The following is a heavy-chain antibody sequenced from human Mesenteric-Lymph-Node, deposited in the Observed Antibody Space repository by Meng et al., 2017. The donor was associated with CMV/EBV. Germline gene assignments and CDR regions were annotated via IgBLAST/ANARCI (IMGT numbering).Heavy chain of an antibody. CDR3: ARGVDYYYGMDV. CDR2: IYYSGST. V-gene: IGHV4-39*07. D-gene: IGHD2-15*01. Sequence: SETLSLTCTVSGGSITSRSYYWAWIRQPPGKGLEWIANIYYSGSTYHNPSLKSRVTISVDTSKNQFSLKLSSVTAADTAVYYCARGVDYYYGMDVWGRGTTVTVSS. CDR1: GGSITSRSYY. J-gene: IGHJ6*02.